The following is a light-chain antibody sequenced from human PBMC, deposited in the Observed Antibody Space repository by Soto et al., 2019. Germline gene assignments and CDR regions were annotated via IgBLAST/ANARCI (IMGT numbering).Light chain of an antibody. CDR3: QQYGTSPWT. CDR2: IAS. V-gene: IGKV3-20*01. J-gene: IGKJ1*01. Sequence: EIVLTQSPGTLSLFAGERATLSCRATQSISSNYLAWYQQKPGQAPRLLIYIASRRATGIPDRFSGSGSGTDFSLPISRLEPEDSALYYCQQYGTSPWTFGQGTKVEIK. CDR1: QSISSNY.